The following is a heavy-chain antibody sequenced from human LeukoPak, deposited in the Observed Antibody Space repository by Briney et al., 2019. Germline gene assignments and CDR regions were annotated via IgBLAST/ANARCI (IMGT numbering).Heavy chain of an antibody. V-gene: IGHV3-43D*03. J-gene: IGHJ4*02. CDR1: GFTFDDYA. CDR3: AKDHCSSTSCYFDY. D-gene: IGHD2-2*01. Sequence: GGSLRLSCAASGFTFDDYAMHWVRQAQGKGLEWVSLISWDSGSTYYADSVKGRFTISRDNSKNSLYLQMNSLRAEDTALYYCAKDHCSSTSCYFDYWGQGTLVTVSS. CDR2: ISWDSGST.